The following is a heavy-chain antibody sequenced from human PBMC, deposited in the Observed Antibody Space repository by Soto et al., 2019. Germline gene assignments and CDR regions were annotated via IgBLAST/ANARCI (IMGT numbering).Heavy chain of an antibody. Sequence: ASETLSLTCTVSGGSISSYYWSWIRQPPGKGLEWIGDIYYSGSTNYNPSLKSRVTISVDTSKNQFSLKLSSVTAADTAVYYCARVSYDFWSGHPPLFDYWGQGTLVTVSS. CDR2: IYYSGST. CDR1: GGSISSYY. D-gene: IGHD3-3*01. V-gene: IGHV4-59*01. J-gene: IGHJ4*02. CDR3: ARVSYDFWSGHPPLFDY.